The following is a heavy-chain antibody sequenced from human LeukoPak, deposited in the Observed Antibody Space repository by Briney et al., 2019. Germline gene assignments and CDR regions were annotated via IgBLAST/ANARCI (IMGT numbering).Heavy chain of an antibody. D-gene: IGHD1-1*01. CDR3: ASGKGQWNDHYMDV. V-gene: IGHV3-30*02. Sequence: GGSLRLSCAAPGFTFSSYGMHWVRQAPGKGLEWVAFIQFDGSNKYYADSVKGRFTISRDNSKNTLYLQMNSLRAEDTAVYYCASGKGQWNDHYMDVWGKGTTVTVSS. CDR1: GFTFSSYG. CDR2: IQFDGSNK. J-gene: IGHJ6*03.